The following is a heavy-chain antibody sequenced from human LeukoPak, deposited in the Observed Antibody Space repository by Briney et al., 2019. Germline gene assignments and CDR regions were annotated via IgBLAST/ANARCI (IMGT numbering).Heavy chain of an antibody. CDR2: INWKSNDV. CDR1: GFTFDDYA. CDR3: AKDISGYFNVIDF. Sequence: GGSLRLSCVASGFTFDDYAMHWVRQGPGKGLEWVSGINWKSNDVGYADSVKGRFTISRDNAKNSVHLQMNSLRAEDTAFYYCAKDISGYFNVIDFWGQGTLVTVSS. J-gene: IGHJ4*02. D-gene: IGHD3-22*01. V-gene: IGHV3-9*01.